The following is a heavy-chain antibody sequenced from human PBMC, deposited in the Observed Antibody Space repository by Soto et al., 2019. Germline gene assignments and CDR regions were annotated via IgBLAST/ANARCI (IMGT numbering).Heavy chain of an antibody. CDR2: IYYSGST. J-gene: IGHJ4*01. CDR1: GGSISSYY. Sequence: SETLSLTCTVSGGSISSYYWNWIRQPPGKGLEWIGYIYYSGSTNYNPSLKSRVTISVDTSKNQFSLKLTSVTAADTAVYYCSRHEVFSSSFDYWGQGALVTVSS. V-gene: IGHV4-59*08. D-gene: IGHD6-6*01. CDR3: SRHEVFSSSFDY.